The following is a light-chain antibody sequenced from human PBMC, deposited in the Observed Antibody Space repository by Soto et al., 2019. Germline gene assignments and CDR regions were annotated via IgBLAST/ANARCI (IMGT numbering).Light chain of an antibody. Sequence: DIQMTQSPSTLSASVGDRVTITFRASQSVSGWLAWYQQKPGKAPNLLIYDASRLQSGVPSRFSGSGSGTDFTLTISSLQPDDFATYYCQQYNTYSTFAQGTKVDI. J-gene: IGKJ1*01. CDR3: QQYNTYST. CDR1: QSVSGW. CDR2: DAS. V-gene: IGKV1-5*01.